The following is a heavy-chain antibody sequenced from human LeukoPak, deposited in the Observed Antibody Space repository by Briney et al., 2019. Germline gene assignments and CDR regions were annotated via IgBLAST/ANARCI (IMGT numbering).Heavy chain of an antibody. CDR1: GFTFSSCW. D-gene: IGHD3-22*01. CDR3: ASNTYYYDSSGYVEY. CDR2: ISYDGSNK. V-gene: IGHV3-30*03. Sequence: GGSLRLSCAASGFTFSSCWMSWVRQAPGKGLEWVAVISYDGSNKYYADSVKGRFTISRDNSKNTLYLQMNSLRAEDTAVYYCASNTYYYDSSGYVEYWGQGTLVTVSS. J-gene: IGHJ4*02.